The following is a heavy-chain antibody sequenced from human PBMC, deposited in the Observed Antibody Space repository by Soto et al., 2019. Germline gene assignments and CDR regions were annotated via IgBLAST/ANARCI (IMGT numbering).Heavy chain of an antibody. Sequence: QVQLVQSGAEVKKPGASVKVSCKGSGYTFTGYYIHWVRQAPGQGLEWMGYINPNSGGTNYAQKFQGRVTMTRDTSISTVYMELSRLRSDDTAMYWCATDQENYYQSSGYYYAYWGQGTLVTVSS. CDR3: ATDQENYYQSSGYYYAY. CDR2: INPNSGGT. D-gene: IGHD3-22*01. CDR1: GYTFTGYY. J-gene: IGHJ4*02. V-gene: IGHV1-2*02.